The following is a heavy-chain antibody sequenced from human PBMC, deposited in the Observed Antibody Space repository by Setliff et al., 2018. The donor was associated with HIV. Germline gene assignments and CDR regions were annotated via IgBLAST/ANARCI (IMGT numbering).Heavy chain of an antibody. CDR1: GVSLTNYV. J-gene: IGHJ4*02. Sequence: PGGSLRLSCEVSGVSLTNYVMSWFRQPPGKGPEWISDISADGGSTYYADSVQGRFTVSRDNSKNTLYVQMNRLSAADTAIYYCASREPAGDWGQGTLVTVSS. V-gene: IGHV3-23*01. D-gene: IGHD1-26*01. CDR2: ISADGGST. CDR3: ASREPAGD.